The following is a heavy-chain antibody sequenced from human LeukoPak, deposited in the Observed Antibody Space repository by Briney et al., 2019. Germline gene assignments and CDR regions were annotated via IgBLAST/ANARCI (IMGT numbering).Heavy chain of an antibody. CDR1: GFIVSSNY. D-gene: IGHD6-19*01. V-gene: IGHV3-66*04. J-gene: IGHJ4*02. CDR3: TRLAVAYFDS. CDR2: IYSSGST. Sequence: GGSLRLSCAASGFIVSSNYMGWVRQAPGKGLEWVSVIYSSGSTYYPDSVKGRFTISRDESKNTLYLQMNSLRAEDTAVYYCTRLAVAYFDSWGQGTLVTVSS.